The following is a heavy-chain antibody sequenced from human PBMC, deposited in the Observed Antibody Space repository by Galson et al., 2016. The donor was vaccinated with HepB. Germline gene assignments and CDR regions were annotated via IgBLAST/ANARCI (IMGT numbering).Heavy chain of an antibody. D-gene: IGHD4-17*01. J-gene: IGHJ3*01. CDR1: RFTFSRNA. CDR2: ISYDGRDK. Sequence: SLRLSCAASRFTFSRNAMHWVRQAPGKGLDWVAAISYDGRDKYYADSVKGRFTISRDNSRNMVYLEMNSLRPEDTAVYYCARDRYGDNDAFDFWGQGTMVSVSS. V-gene: IGHV3-30-3*01. CDR3: ARDRYGDNDAFDF.